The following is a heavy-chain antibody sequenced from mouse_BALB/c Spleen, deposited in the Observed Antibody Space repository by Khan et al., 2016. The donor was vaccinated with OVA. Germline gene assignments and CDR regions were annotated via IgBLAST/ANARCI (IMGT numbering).Heavy chain of an antibody. J-gene: IGHJ2*01. D-gene: IGHD2-10*02. CDR1: GYTFTDYN. CDR3: TSSRYGMFGY. CDR2: INPNIGYT. Sequence: VRLQQSGPEVVKPGASVKISCKASGYTFTDYNIDWVKQSHGKSLEWIGDINPNIGYTIYNQKFKGKATLTVDKSSSTAYMELRSLTSEDTAVYYCTSSRYGMFGYWGQGTALTVSS. V-gene: IGHV1-18*01.